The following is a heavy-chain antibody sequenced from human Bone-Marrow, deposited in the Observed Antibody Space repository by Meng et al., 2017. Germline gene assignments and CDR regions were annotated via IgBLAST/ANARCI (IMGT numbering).Heavy chain of an antibody. V-gene: IGHV4-34*01. CDR1: GWSFCGYY. CDR2: INHCGST. CDR3: AGISYYYGSGSYSKSYYFDY. Sequence: QGRARLVRPSRVMPPASPVLGWSFCGYYWSWIRQPPGKGLESIGEINHCGSTNYDPSLKSRVTISVDTSKNLFSLKLSPVTAADTAVYYWAGISYYYGSGSYSKSYYFDYWGQGTLVTVSS. D-gene: IGHD3-10*01. J-gene: IGHJ4*02.